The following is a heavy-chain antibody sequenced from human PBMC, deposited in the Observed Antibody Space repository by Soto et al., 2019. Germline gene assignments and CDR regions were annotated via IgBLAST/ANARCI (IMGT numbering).Heavy chain of an antibody. D-gene: IGHD1-1*01. J-gene: IGHJ4*02. CDR3: APAPAPWSPHHDY. Sequence: PGGSLRLSCAASGLTFPTSAMSWVRQAPGKGLEWVSTFTASGSALYADSVKGRFTISRDNSQNILHLEMNSLRVEDTAVYYCAPAPAPWSPHHDYWGQGTLVTVSS. V-gene: IGHV3-23*01. CDR1: GLTFPTSA. CDR2: FTASGSAL.